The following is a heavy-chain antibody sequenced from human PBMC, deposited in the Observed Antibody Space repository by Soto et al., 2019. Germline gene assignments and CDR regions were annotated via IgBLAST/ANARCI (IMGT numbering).Heavy chain of an antibody. CDR2: IYYSGVT. V-gene: IGHV4-31*02. J-gene: IGHJ5*02. CDR3: ARDLRGRGSGRFDP. D-gene: IGHD3-10*01. Sequence: WTWIRQDPGKGLEWIGYIYYSGVTYYHPSLKSRVTISVDTSKNQFSLKLSSVTAADTAVYYCARDLRGRGSGRFDPWGQGNLVTVSS.